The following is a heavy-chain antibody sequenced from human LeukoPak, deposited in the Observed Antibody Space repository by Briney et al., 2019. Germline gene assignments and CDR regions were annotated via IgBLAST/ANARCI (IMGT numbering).Heavy chain of an antibody. CDR2: VHSDGRST. J-gene: IGHJ4*02. CDR3: ARGGTYSFDY. CDR1: GFTFSNYW. Sequence: PGGSLRLSCAPSGFTFSNYWMHWVRQAPGKGLVWVSRVHSDGRSTTYADSVKGRFTISRDNAKNTLYLQMNSLRVEDTAVYYCARGGTYSFDYWGQGTLVTVSS. D-gene: IGHD1-26*01. V-gene: IGHV3-74*01.